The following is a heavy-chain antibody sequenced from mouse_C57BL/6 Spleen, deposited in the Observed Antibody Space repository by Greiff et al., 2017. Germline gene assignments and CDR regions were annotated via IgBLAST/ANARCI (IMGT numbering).Heavy chain of an antibody. Sequence: EVKLVESGGDLVKPGGSLKLSCAASGFTFSSYGMSWVRQTPDKRLEWVATISSGGSYTYYPDSVKGRFTISRDNAKNTLYLQMSSLKSEDTAMYYCARQGYDYDGGYAMDYWGQGTSVTVSS. CDR1: GFTFSSYG. CDR3: ARQGYDYDGGYAMDY. J-gene: IGHJ4*01. V-gene: IGHV5-6*02. CDR2: ISSGGSYT. D-gene: IGHD2-4*01.